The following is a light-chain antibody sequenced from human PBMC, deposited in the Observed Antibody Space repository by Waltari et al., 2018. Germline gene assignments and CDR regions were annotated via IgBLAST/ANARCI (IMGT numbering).Light chain of an antibody. J-gene: IGLJ6*01. Sequence: NFMLTQPHSVSESPGKTVTISCTRSSGNIASNYVQWYQQRPGSAPPTVIYEDNQRPSVVPDRFSGSIDSSSNSASLTIAGLKTEDEADYYCQSYDSSNQVFGSGTKVTVL. CDR3: QSYDSSNQV. CDR1: SGNIASNY. CDR2: EDN. V-gene: IGLV6-57*03.